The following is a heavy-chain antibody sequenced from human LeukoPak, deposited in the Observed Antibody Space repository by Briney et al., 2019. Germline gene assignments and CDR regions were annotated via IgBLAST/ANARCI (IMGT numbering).Heavy chain of an antibody. CDR1: GGSISSSNYY. CDR2: IYYSGST. Sequence: SETLSLTCTVSGGSISSSNYYWGWIRQPPGKGLEWIGSIYYSGSTYYNPSLKSRVTISVDTSKNQFSLKLSSVTAADTAVYYCARLRYQPAGYSWFDPWGQGTLVTVSS. V-gene: IGHV4-39*01. D-gene: IGHD2-2*01. J-gene: IGHJ5*02. CDR3: ARLRYQPAGYSWFDP.